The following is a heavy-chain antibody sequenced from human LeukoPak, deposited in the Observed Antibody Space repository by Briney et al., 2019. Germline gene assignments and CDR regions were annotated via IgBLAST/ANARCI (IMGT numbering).Heavy chain of an antibody. CDR3: ARSVFSDYGSGSYYFDY. CDR1: GYTFTSYG. V-gene: IGHV1-18*01. CDR2: ISAYNGNT. Sequence: ASVKVSCKASGYTFTSYGISWVRQAPGQGLEWMGWISAYNGNTNYAQKLQGRVTMTTDTSTSTAYMELSSLRSEDTAVYYCARSVFSDYGSGSYYFDYWGQGTLVTVSS. J-gene: IGHJ4*02. D-gene: IGHD3-10*01.